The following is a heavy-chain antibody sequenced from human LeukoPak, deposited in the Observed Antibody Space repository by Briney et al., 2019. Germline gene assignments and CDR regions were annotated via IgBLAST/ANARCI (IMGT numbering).Heavy chain of an antibody. CDR2: INHSGST. Sequence: ASETLSLTCAVYGGSFSGYYWSWIRQPPGKGLEWIGEINHSGSTNYNPSLKSRVTISVDTSKNQFSLKLSSVTAADTAVYYCARGALMVRGVIITGPRYFQHWGQGTLVTVSS. V-gene: IGHV4-34*01. D-gene: IGHD3-10*01. CDR3: ARGALMVRGVIITGPRYFQH. J-gene: IGHJ1*01. CDR1: GGSFSGYY.